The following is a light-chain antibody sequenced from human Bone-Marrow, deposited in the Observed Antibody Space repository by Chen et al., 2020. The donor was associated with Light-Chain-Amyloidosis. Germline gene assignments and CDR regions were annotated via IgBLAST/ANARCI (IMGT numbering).Light chain of an antibody. Sequence: QSALTPPASVSGSPGQSLTLPCPGTSSNVGDYSLVSWYQQHPGKAPKLILYEGIQRPSGVSSRFSGSMSGNTASLTISGLQTEDEADYFCYTFAGSATFVFGSATTVTVL. CDR3: YTFAGSATFV. CDR2: EGI. V-gene: IGLV2-23*01. CDR1: SSNVGDYSL. J-gene: IGLJ1*01.